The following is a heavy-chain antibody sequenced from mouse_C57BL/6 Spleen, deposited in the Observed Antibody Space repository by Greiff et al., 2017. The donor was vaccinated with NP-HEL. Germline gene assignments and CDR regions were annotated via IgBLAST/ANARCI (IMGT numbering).Heavy chain of an antibody. Sequence: VQGVESGPGLVAPSQSLSITCTVSGFSLTSYAISWVRQPPGKGLEWLGVIWTGGGTNYNSALKSRLSISKDNSKSQVFLKMNSLQTDDTARYYCARKKGYYYGSGAMDYWGQGTSVTVSS. J-gene: IGHJ4*01. CDR2: IWTGGGT. CDR1: GFSLTSYA. D-gene: IGHD1-1*01. CDR3: ARKKGYYYGSGAMDY. V-gene: IGHV2-9-1*01.